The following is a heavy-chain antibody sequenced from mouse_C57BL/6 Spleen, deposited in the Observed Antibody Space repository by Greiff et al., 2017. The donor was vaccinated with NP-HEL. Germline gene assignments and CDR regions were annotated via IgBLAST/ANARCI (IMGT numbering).Heavy chain of an antibody. J-gene: IGHJ3*01. CDR1: GCAFTNYL. CDR2: INPGSGGT. Sequence: QVQLQQSGAELVRPGTSVKVSCKASGCAFTNYLIEWVKQRPGQGLEWIGVINPGSGGTNYNEKFKGKATLTADKSSSTAYMQLSSLTSEDSAVYFCAREDYDYDEGFAYWGQGTLVTVSA. CDR3: AREDYDYDEGFAY. D-gene: IGHD2-4*01. V-gene: IGHV1-54*01.